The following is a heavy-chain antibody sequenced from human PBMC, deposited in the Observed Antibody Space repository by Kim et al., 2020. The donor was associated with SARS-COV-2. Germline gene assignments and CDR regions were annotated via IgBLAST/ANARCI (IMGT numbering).Heavy chain of an antibody. V-gene: IGHV3-7*01. J-gene: IGHJ4*02. CDR2: K. CDR3: AKQLWLRGNLDY. D-gene: IGHD5-18*01. Sequence: KNYVDSVKGRFTISRDKAKNSLYLKMNSLRAEETAVYYCAKQLWLRGNLDYWGQGTLVTVSS.